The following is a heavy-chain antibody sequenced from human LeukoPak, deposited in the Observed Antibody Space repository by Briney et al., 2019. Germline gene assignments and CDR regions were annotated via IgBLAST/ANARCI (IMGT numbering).Heavy chain of an antibody. D-gene: IGHD3-9*01. Sequence: ASVKVSCKASGYTFTTYDINWVRQATGQGLEWMGWMNPNSGNTGSAQKFQGRVTMTRNTYINTAYVELSGLRSEDTAVYYCTRWHYDILTGYNGYDAFDIWGQGTMVTVSS. J-gene: IGHJ3*02. CDR2: MNPNSGNT. CDR1: GYTFTTYD. CDR3: TRWHYDILTGYNGYDAFDI. V-gene: IGHV1-8*01.